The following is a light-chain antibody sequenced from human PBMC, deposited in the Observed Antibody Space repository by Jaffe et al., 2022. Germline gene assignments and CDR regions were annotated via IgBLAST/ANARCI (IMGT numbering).Light chain of an antibody. V-gene: IGKV3-20*01. CDR2: DAS. J-gene: IGKJ5*01. Sequence: EIVLTQSPGTLSLSPGERATLSCRASQTLSSGFLAWYQHKPGQAPRLLIYDASTRATGIPDRFSGSESGTDFTLTISRLEPEDFAVYYCQQYGSSLGITFGQGTRLEIK. CDR1: QTLSSGF. CDR3: QQYGSSLGIT.